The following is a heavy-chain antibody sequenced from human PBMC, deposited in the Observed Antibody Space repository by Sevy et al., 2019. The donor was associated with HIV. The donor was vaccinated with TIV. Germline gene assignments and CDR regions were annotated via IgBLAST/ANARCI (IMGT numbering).Heavy chain of an antibody. J-gene: IGHJ4*02. Sequence: GGCLSLSCTTSGFTFDDYAMSWFRQAPGKGLEWVAFITRNSYEAYGGTADYAASVKGRFIISRDDSKSVAYLQMNSLKTEDTAVYYCTRGLATADTPEYYFDYWGQGTLVTVSS. CDR2: ITRNSYEAYGGTA. CDR1: GFTFDDYA. V-gene: IGHV3-49*03. D-gene: IGHD5-12*01. CDR3: TRGLATADTPEYYFDY.